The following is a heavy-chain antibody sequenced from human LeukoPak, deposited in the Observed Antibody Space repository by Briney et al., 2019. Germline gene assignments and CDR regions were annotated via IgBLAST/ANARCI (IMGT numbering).Heavy chain of an antibody. Sequence: GGSLRLSCAASGFSFRSDGMSWVRQAPGKGLEWVAVISYDGSNKYYADSVKGRFTISRDNSKNTLYLQMNSLRAEDTAVYYCAREMRAARRGVFDYWGQGTLVTVSS. CDR3: AREMRAARRGVFDY. CDR1: GFSFRSDG. CDR2: ISYDGSNK. J-gene: IGHJ4*02. V-gene: IGHV3-30*03. D-gene: IGHD6-6*01.